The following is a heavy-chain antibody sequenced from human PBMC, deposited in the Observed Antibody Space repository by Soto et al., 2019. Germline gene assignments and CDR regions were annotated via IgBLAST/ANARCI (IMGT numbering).Heavy chain of an antibody. V-gene: IGHV4-59*01. Sequence: SETLSLTCHVSVDSRRSYGSWLRQTPGKGLEWIGYIYSSGTSNYNPSLKSRVTISLDTSKSQFSLKLKPVTAADTAVYYCARDRSGSYFTFESWGQGVLVTVSS. D-gene: IGHD6-19*01. J-gene: IGHJ4*02. CDR2: IYSSGTS. CDR3: ARDRSGSYFTFES. CDR1: VDSRRSY.